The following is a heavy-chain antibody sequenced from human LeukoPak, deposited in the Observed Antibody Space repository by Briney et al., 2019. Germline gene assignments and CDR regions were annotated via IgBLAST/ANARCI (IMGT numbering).Heavy chain of an antibody. V-gene: IGHV3-11*04. CDR3: TRRPYSSSWYYFDY. Sequence: PGGSLRLSCTVSGFTFTDYYMSWVRQAPGKGLEWVSYISSSGSMLHYADSVEGRFTISRDNAKNSLYLQMSSLRVEDTAVYYCTRRPYSSSWYYFDYWGQGTLVTVSS. CDR2: ISSSGSML. CDR1: GFTFTDYY. D-gene: IGHD6-13*01. J-gene: IGHJ4*02.